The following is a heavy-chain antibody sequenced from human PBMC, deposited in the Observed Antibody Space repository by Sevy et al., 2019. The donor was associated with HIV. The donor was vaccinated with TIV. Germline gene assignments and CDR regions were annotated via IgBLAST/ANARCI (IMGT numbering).Heavy chain of an antibody. V-gene: IGHV3-23*01. Sequence: GSLRLSCAASGFIFSSYVMTWVRQAPGKGLEWVSTISGSGGYTYYAEYVKGRFTISRDNSNNILYLQMNSLRAEDTAVYYCEAITTAGRDYWGQGTLVTVSS. CDR2: ISGSGGYT. CDR1: GFIFSSYV. D-gene: IGHD6-13*01. CDR3: EAITTAGRDY. J-gene: IGHJ4*02.